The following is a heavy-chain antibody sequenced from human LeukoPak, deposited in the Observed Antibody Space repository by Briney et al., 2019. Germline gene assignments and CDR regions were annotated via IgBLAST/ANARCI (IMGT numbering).Heavy chain of an antibody. CDR1: GFTFSSYS. D-gene: IGHD3-3*01. Sequence: PGGSLRLSCAASGFTFSSYSMNWVRQAPGKGLEWVSSISSSSSYIYYADSVKGRFTISRDNSKNTLYLQMNSLRAEDTAVYYCARDGIPYYDFWSGFRYYYYYYMDVWGKGTTVTVSS. J-gene: IGHJ6*03. CDR3: ARDGIPYYDFWSGFRYYYYYYMDV. CDR2: ISSSSSYI. V-gene: IGHV3-21*01.